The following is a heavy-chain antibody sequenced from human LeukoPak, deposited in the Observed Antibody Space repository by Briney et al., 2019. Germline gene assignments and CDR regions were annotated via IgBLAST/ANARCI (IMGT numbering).Heavy chain of an antibody. J-gene: IGHJ4*02. CDR1: GGSISSSSYY. Sequence: SETLSLTCTVSGGSISSSSYYWGWIRQPPGKGPEWIGSIYYSGSTYYNPSLKSRVTISVDTSKNLFSLKLSSVTAADTAVYYCASKYPTGGATFDYWGQGTLVTVSS. CDR3: ASKYPTGGATFDY. D-gene: IGHD7-27*01. V-gene: IGHV4-39*01. CDR2: IYYSGST.